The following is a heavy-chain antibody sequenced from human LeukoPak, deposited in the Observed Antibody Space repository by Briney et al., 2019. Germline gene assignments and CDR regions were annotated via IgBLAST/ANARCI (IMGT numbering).Heavy chain of an antibody. CDR3: ARAGSRPRAYYFDY. D-gene: IGHD6-13*01. J-gene: IGHJ4*02. CDR2: MNPNSGNT. CDR1: GYTFTSYG. Sequence: ASVKVSCKASGYTFTSYGINWVRQATGQGLEWMGWMNPNSGNTGYAQKFQGRVTMTRNTSISTAYMELSSLRSEDTAVYYCARAGSRPRAYYFDYWGQGTLVTVSS. V-gene: IGHV1-8*01.